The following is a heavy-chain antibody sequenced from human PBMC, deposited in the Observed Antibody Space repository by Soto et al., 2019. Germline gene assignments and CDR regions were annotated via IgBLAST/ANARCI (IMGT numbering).Heavy chain of an antibody. Sequence: QVQLVESGGGVVQPGRSLRLSCAASGFTFSSYGMHWVRQAPGKGLEWVAVIWYDGSNKYYADSVKGRFTISRDNSKNTLYLQMNSLRAEDTAVYYCASDTRDGYDYFDYWGQGTLVTVSS. CDR3: ASDTRDGYDYFDY. CDR1: GFTFSSYG. V-gene: IGHV3-33*01. D-gene: IGHD5-12*01. CDR2: IWYDGSNK. J-gene: IGHJ4*02.